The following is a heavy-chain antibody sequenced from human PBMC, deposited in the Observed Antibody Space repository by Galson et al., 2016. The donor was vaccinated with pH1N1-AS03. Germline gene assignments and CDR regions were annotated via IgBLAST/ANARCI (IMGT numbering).Heavy chain of an antibody. CDR1: GFIFSNYA. CDR3: AKAGYYDSRGHSASFDY. CDR2: IGGSGAGT. Sequence: SLRLSCAASGFIFSNYAMTWVRQAPGKGLEWVSTIGGSGAGTHYADSVKGRFTISRDNSKNTVYVQMSSLRAEDTAVYYCAKAGYYDSRGHSASFDYWGQGTLVTVSS. J-gene: IGHJ4*02. D-gene: IGHD3-22*01. V-gene: IGHV3-23*01.